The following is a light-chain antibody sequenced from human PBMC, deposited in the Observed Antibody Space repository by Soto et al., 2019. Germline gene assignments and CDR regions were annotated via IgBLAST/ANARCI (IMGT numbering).Light chain of an antibody. CDR3: QQYSSVWT. CDR1: QSFSSNY. CDR2: GAT. J-gene: IGKJ1*01. V-gene: IGKV3-20*01. Sequence: EIVLTQAPGTLSLSPGERATLSRRASQSFSSNYLAWYQQEPGQAPRILIYGATTRATGIPDRFSGSESGTDFTLTISRLEPEDSAVYYCQQYSSVWTFGQGT.